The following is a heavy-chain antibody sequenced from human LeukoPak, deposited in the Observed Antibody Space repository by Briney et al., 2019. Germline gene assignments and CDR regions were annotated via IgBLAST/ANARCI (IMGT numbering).Heavy chain of an antibody. J-gene: IGHJ4*02. D-gene: IGHD6-13*01. V-gene: IGHV4-31*03. CDR3: ARGGPAAFFDY. CDR2: IHYSGHT. CDR1: GGSITSGDYY. Sequence: SQTLSLTCTVSGGSITSGDYYWTWIRHRPGRGLEWIGYIHYSGHTYYNPSLKSRLTISRDTSKNQFSLKLSSVTAADTAVYFCARGGPAAFFDYWGQGTLVTVSS.